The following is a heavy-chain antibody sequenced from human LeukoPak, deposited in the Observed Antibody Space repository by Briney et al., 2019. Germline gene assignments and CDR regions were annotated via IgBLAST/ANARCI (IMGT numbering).Heavy chain of an antibody. D-gene: IGHD3-22*01. CDR3: ARFGYNYYDSSGYIDY. Sequence: ASVKVSCEASGGTFSSYAISWVRQAPGQGLEWMGGIIPIFGTANYAQKFQGRVTITADESTSTAYMELSSLRSEDTAVYYCARFGYNYYDSSGYIDYWGQGTLVTVSS. J-gene: IGHJ4*02. CDR1: GGTFSSYA. V-gene: IGHV1-69*13. CDR2: IIPIFGTA.